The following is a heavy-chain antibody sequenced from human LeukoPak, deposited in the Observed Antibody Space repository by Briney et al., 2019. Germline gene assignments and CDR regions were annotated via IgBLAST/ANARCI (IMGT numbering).Heavy chain of an antibody. J-gene: IGHJ4*02. Sequence: GRSLRLSCAASGFSFSDYGMHWVRQAPGKGLEWVALISYDESNKYYADSLKGRFTISRDSSKNTLYLQMNSLRAEDTAVYYCAKDRYGSGSYVDYWGQGTLVTVSS. CDR2: ISYDESNK. D-gene: IGHD3-10*01. CDR1: GFSFSDYG. V-gene: IGHV3-30*18. CDR3: AKDRYGSGSYVDY.